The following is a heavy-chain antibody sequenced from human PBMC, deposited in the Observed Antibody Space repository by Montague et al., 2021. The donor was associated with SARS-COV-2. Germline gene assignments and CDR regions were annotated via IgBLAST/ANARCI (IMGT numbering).Heavy chain of an antibody. J-gene: IGHJ4*02. CDR2: ISYDGSNK. Sequence: SLRLSCAASGFTFSSYAMHWVRQAPGKGLVWVAVISYDGSNKYYADSVKGRSTISRDNSKNTLYLQMNSLRAEDTAVYYCARDNYDYVWGSYRYIYWGQGTLVTVSS. V-gene: IGHV3-30*04. D-gene: IGHD3-16*02. CDR3: ARDNYDYVWGSYRYIY. CDR1: GFTFSSYA.